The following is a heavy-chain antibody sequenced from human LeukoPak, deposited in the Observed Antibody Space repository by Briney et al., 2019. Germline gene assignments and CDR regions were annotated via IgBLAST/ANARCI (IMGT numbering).Heavy chain of an antibody. V-gene: IGHV1-2*04. CDR2: INPNSGGT. CDR1: GYTFTGYY. Sequence: ASVKVSCKASGYTFTGYYMHWVRQAPGQGLEWMGWINPNSGGTNYAQKFQGWVTMTRDTSISTAYMELSRLRSDDTAVYYCAREELDPSPYGDYGWFDPWGQGTLVTVSS. J-gene: IGHJ5*02. D-gene: IGHD4-17*01. CDR3: AREELDPSPYGDYGWFDP.